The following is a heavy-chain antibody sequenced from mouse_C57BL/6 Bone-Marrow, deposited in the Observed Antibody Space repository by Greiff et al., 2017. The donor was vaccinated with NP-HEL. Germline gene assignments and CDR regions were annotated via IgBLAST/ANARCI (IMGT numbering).Heavy chain of an antibody. CDR2: IYPGNSDT. J-gene: IGHJ4*01. CDR1: GYTFTSYW. V-gene: IGHV1-5*01. CDR3: TTYGSSFYYAMVY. D-gene: IGHD1-1*01. Sequence: VQLQQSGTVLARPGASVKMSCKTSGYTFTSYWMHWVKQRPGQGLEWIGAIYPGNSDTSYNQKFKGKAKLTAVTSASTAYMELSSLTNEDSAVYYCTTYGSSFYYAMVYWGQGTSVTVSS.